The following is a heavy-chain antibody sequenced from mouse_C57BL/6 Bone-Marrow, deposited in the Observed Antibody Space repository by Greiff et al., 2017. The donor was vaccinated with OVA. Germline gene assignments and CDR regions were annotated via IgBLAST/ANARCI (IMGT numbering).Heavy chain of an antibody. Sequence: QVQLQQSGPELVKPGASVKISCKASGYAFSSSWMNWVKQRPGKGLEWIGRIYPGDGDTNYNGKFKGKATLTADKSSSTAYMQLSSLTSEDSAVYFCARRYDYDGYFDYWGQGTTLTVSS. J-gene: IGHJ2*01. CDR1: GYAFSSSW. CDR2: IYPGDGDT. V-gene: IGHV1-82*01. CDR3: ARRYDYDGYFDY. D-gene: IGHD2-4*01.